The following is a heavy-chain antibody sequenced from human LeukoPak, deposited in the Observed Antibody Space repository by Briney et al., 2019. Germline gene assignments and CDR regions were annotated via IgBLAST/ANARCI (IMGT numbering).Heavy chain of an antibody. CDR3: ARESQTPYYYDSSGYDY. J-gene: IGHJ4*02. CDR1: GGSISSGSYY. CDR2: IYTSGST. D-gene: IGHD3-22*01. V-gene: IGHV4-61*02. Sequence: PSETLSLTCTVSGGSISSGSYYWRWIRQPAGKGLEWIGRIYTSGSTNYNPSLKSRVTISVDTSKNQFSLKLSSVTAADTAVYYCARESQTPYYYDSSGYDYWGQGTLVTVSS.